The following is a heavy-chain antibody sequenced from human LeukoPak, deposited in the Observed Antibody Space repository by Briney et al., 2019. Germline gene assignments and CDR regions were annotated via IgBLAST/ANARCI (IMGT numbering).Heavy chain of an antibody. J-gene: IGHJ4*02. V-gene: IGHV1-2*02. CDR1: GYTFTGYY. D-gene: IGHD6-13*01. Sequence: GASLKVSCKASGYTFTGYYMHWVRQSPGQGLEWMRWINPNSGGTNYAQKFQGRVTMTRDTSISTAYMELSRLRSDDTAVYYCARVGPGIAAAFGYWGQGTLVTVSS. CDR3: ARVGPGIAAAFGY. CDR2: INPNSGGT.